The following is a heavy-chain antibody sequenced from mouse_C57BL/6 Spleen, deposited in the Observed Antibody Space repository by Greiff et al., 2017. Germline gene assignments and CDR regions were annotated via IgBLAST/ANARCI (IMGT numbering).Heavy chain of an antibody. V-gene: IGHV1-55*01. D-gene: IGHD1-1*01. J-gene: IGHJ4*01. Sequence: VQLQQPGAELVKPGASVKMSCKASGYTFTSYWITWVKQRPGQVLEWIGDIYPGSGSTNYNEKFKSKATLTVDTSSSTAYMQLSSLTSEDSAVYYCARDYGSPYAMDYWGQGTSVTVSS. CDR3: ARDYGSPYAMDY. CDR1: GYTFTSYW. CDR2: IYPGSGST.